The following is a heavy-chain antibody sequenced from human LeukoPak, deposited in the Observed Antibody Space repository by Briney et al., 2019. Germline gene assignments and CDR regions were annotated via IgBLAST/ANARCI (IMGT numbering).Heavy chain of an antibody. CDR1: GYTFTGYY. CDR3: ARDCRYYYDSSGYSFFLAGTSGFDY. Sequence: ASVKVSCKASGYTFTGYYMHWVRQAPGQGLEWMGWINPNSGGTNYAQKFQGRVTMTRDTSISTAYMELSRLRSDGTAVYYCARDCRYYYDSSGYSFFLAGTSGFDYWGQGTLVTVSS. D-gene: IGHD3-22*01. J-gene: IGHJ4*02. CDR2: INPNSGGT. V-gene: IGHV1-2*02.